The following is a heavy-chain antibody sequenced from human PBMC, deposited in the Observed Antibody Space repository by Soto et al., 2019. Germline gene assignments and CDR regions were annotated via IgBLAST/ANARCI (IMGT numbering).Heavy chain of an antibody. CDR1: GGTFSSYA. CDR3: ARQINYISPFDY. CDR2: IIPIFGTA. Sequence: GASVKVSCKASGGTFSSYAISGVRQAPGRGLESMGGIIPIFGTANYAQKFQGRVTITADESTSTAYMELSSLRSEDTAVYYCARQINYISPFDYRCQGTLGTICS. D-gene: IGHD1-1*01. V-gene: IGHV1-69*13. J-gene: IGHJ4*02.